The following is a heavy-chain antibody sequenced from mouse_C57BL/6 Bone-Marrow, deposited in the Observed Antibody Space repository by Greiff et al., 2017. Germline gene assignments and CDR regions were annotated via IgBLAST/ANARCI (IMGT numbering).Heavy chain of an antibody. D-gene: IGHD4-1*01. Sequence: VQRVESGAELVRPGTSVKVSCKASGYAFTNYLIEWVKQRPGQGLEWIGVINPGSGGTNYNEKFKGKATLTADKSSSTAYMQLSSLTSEDSAVYFCARELGWFAYWGQGTLVTVSA. J-gene: IGHJ3*01. V-gene: IGHV1-54*01. CDR2: INPGSGGT. CDR1: GYAFTNYL. CDR3: ARELGWFAY.